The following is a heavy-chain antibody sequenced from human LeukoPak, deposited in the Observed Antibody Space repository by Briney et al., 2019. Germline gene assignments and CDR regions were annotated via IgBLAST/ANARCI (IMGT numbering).Heavy chain of an antibody. CDR2: TIISSSTI. CDR3: ARGDFDY. Sequence: GGSLRLSCAASGFTFSNYNMNWVRQAPGKGLEWVSYTIISSSTIYYADSVKGRFTISRDNAKNSLYLQMNSLRAEDTAVYYCARGDFDYWGQGTLVTVSS. J-gene: IGHJ4*02. CDR1: GFTFSNYN. V-gene: IGHV3-48*01.